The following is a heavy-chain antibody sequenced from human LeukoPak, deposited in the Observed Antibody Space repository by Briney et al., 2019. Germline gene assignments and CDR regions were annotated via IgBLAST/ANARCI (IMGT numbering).Heavy chain of an antibody. Sequence: ASVKVSCKASGYTFTSYGISWVRQAPGQGLEWMGWISAYNGNTNYAQKLQGRVTMTTDTSTSTAYMGLRSLRSDDTAVYYCARDPYYDYVWGSYRPTDYWGQGTLVTVSS. V-gene: IGHV1-18*01. D-gene: IGHD3-16*02. CDR2: ISAYNGNT. J-gene: IGHJ4*02. CDR3: ARDPYYDYVWGSYRPTDY. CDR1: GYTFTSYG.